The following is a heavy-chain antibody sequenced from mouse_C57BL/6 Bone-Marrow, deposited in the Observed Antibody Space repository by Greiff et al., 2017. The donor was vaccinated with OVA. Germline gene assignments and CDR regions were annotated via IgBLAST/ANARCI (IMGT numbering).Heavy chain of an antibody. CDR2: IDPENGDT. V-gene: IGHV14-4*01. J-gene: IGHJ2*01. Sequence: EVQLQQSGAELVRPGASVKLSCTASGFNIKDDYMHWVKERPEQGLEWIGWIDPENGDTEYASKFQGKATITADTSSKTVYLHLSSLTSEDTAVYYWSSNPYWGQGTTLTVSS. CDR3: SSNPY. CDR1: GFNIKDDY.